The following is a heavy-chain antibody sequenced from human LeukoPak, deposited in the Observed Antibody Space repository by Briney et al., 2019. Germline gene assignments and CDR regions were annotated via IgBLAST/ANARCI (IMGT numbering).Heavy chain of an antibody. D-gene: IGHD3-9*01. V-gene: IGHV1-2*02. Sequence: ASVKVSCKASGYTFTGYYMHWVRQAPGQGLEWMGWINPNSGGTNYAQKFQGRVTMTRDTSISTAHMELSRLRSDDTAVYYCARDLGVLRYFDWYPSDYWGQGTLVTVSS. CDR2: INPNSGGT. CDR3: ARDLGVLRYFDWYPSDY. J-gene: IGHJ4*02. CDR1: GYTFTGYY.